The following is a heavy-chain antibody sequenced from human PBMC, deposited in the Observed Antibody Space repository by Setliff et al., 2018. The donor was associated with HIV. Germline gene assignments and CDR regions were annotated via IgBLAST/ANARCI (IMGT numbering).Heavy chain of an antibody. D-gene: IGHD6-13*01. CDR2: FDPEAGEI. V-gene: IGHV1-24*01. Sequence: ASVKVSCKISGFTLNELSIQWVRQAPAKGLEWMGGFDPEAGEIIYAQKFQGRVTMTKDTSTSTAYMELRSLRSDDMAVYYCARRGVFDAFDIWGQGTMVTVSS. CDR1: GFTLNELS. J-gene: IGHJ3*02. CDR3: ARRGVFDAFDI.